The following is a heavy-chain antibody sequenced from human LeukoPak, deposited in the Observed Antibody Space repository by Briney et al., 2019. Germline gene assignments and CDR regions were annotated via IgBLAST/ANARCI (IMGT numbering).Heavy chain of an antibody. D-gene: IGHD1-1*01. V-gene: IGHV1-69*04. CDR1: GGTFISYA. CDR2: IIPILGIA. Sequence: GSSVRVSCKASGGTFISYAISWVRQAPGQGLEWMGRIIPILGIANYAQKFQGRVTITADKSTSTAYMELSSLRSEDTAVYYCARGYFPEAFDYWGQGTLVTVSS. J-gene: IGHJ4*02. CDR3: ARGYFPEAFDY.